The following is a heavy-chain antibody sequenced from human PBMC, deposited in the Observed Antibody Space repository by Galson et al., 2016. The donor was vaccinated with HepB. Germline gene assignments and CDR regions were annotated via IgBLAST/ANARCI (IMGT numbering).Heavy chain of an antibody. CDR2: VTWNSGSM. D-gene: IGHD6-13*01. V-gene: IGHV3-9*01. J-gene: IGHJ4*02. Sequence: SLRLSCATSGFNFDDYAMHWVRQGPGKGLEWVSSVTWNSGSMGYADSVKGRFTISRDNAKNSLYLQMNSLRADDTAVYYCAKGEAASSWYAPFDYWGQGTLVTVAA. CDR1: GFNFDDYA. CDR3: AKGEAASSWYAPFDY.